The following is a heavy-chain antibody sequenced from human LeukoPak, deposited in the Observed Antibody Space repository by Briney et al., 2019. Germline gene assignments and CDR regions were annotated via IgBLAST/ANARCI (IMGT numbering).Heavy chain of an antibody. V-gene: IGHV3-33*01. CDR2: IWYDGSNK. CDR3: ARDCSTVTAILYYFDY. Sequence: GRSLRLSCAASGFTFSSYGMHWVRQAPGKGLEWVAVIWYDGSNKYYADSVKGRFTISRDNSKNTLYLQMNSLRAEDTAVYYCARDCSTVTAILYYFDYWGQGTLVTVSS. CDR1: GFTFSSYG. D-gene: IGHD2-21*02. J-gene: IGHJ4*02.